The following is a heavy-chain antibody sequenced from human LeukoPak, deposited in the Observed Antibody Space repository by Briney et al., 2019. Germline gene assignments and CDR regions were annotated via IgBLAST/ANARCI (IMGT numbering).Heavy chain of an antibody. CDR3: ATGIYSRWFDP. Sequence: ASVKASCKVSGYTFTDYYMHWVQQAPGKGLEWMGLVDPEDGETIYAEKFQGRVTITADTSTDTAYMVLSSVRAEDTDVCYCATGIYSRWFDPWGQGTLVTVSS. D-gene: IGHD4-11*01. CDR1: GYTFTDYY. J-gene: IGHJ5*02. V-gene: IGHV1-69-2*01. CDR2: VDPEDGET.